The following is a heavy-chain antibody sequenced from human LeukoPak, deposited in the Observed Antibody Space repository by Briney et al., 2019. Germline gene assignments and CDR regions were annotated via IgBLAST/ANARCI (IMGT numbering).Heavy chain of an antibody. CDR1: GFTFSTYW. J-gene: IGHJ6*04. V-gene: IGHV3-74*01. CDR2: ISSEGSVI. CDR3: ARSGERGYDKGDF. D-gene: IGHD5-12*01. Sequence: PGGSLRLSCAASGFTFSTYWRHWVRQAPGKGLVWVSRISSEGSVINYVDSVKGRFTISRDNAKNTLYLQMNSLRAEDTAVYYCARSGERGYDKGDFRGTGTTVTVSS.